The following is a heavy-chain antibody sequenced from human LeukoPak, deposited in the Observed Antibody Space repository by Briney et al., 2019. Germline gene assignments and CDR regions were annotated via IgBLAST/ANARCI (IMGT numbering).Heavy chain of an antibody. Sequence: ASVKVSCKASGYTFTSYGISWVRQAPGQGLEWMGWISAYNGNTNYAQKLQGRVTMTTDTSTSTAYMELRSLRSDDTAVYYCAREARGGDFWSGCGSRYNWFDPWGQGTLVTVSS. CDR3: AREARGGDFWSGCGSRYNWFDP. J-gene: IGHJ5*02. CDR2: ISAYNGNT. D-gene: IGHD3-3*01. V-gene: IGHV1-18*01. CDR1: GYTFTSYG.